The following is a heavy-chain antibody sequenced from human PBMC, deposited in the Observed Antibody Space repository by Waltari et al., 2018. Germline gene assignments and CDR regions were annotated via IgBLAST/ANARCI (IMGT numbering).Heavy chain of an antibody. J-gene: IGHJ4*02. Sequence: EVQLVESGGGLVEPGGSLRLSCAASGFTFSSYEMNWVRQAPGKGLEWVSYIDNSGNIMYYVDSVKGRFTISRDNSKNSLYLQMNGLRAGDTALYYCARDTGSYYYDYWGRGTLVTVSS. V-gene: IGHV3-48*03. CDR1: GFTFSSYE. CDR3: ARDTGSYYYDY. CDR2: IDNSGNIM. D-gene: IGHD3-10*01.